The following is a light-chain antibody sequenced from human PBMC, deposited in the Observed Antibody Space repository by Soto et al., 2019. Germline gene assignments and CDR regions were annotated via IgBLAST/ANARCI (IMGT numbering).Light chain of an antibody. CDR1: QSVDNY. J-gene: IGKJ4*01. Sequence: EIVLTQSPATLSLSPGESATLSCRASQSVDNYLAWYQQKPGQAPRLLIFDVFSRATGIPPRFSGSGSGTDFTLTISRLEPEDFAVYYCQQRRNWPLTFGGGTKVEIK. CDR2: DVF. CDR3: QQRRNWPLT. V-gene: IGKV3-11*01.